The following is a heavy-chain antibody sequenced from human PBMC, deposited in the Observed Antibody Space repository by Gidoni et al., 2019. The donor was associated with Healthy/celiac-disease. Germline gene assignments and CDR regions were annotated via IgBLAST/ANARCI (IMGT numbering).Heavy chain of an antibody. Sequence: EVQLVESGGGLVQPGGSLRLSCSAPGFTFSSYEMNWVRQAPGKGLEWGSYISSSGSTIYYADSVKGRFTITRDNAKNSLYLQMNSLRAEDTAVYYCARGVPTYSDWGQGTLVTVSS. CDR1: GFTFSSYE. CDR3: ARGVPTYSD. V-gene: IGHV3-48*03. D-gene: IGHD1-26*01. J-gene: IGHJ4*02. CDR2: ISSSGSTI.